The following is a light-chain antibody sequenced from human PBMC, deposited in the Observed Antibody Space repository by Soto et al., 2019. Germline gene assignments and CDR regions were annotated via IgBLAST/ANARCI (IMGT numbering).Light chain of an antibody. J-gene: IGLJ1*01. Sequence: QSALTQPASVSGSPGQSITISCTGTSSDVGGYNYVSWYQQHPGKAPKLMIYEVSNRPSGVSNRFSGSKSSNTASLTISGLQAEDEADYYCSSYTTSSTFAFGTGTKVTVL. V-gene: IGLV2-14*01. CDR1: SSDVGGYNY. CDR2: EVS. CDR3: SSYTTSSTFA.